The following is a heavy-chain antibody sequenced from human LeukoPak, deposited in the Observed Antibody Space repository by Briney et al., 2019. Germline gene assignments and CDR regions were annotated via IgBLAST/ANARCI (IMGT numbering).Heavy chain of an antibody. CDR2: ISAYNGNT. V-gene: IGHV1-18*01. D-gene: IGHD3-10*01. CDR1: GYTFTSYG. CDR3: ARVVLLWFGETYFDY. Sequence: ASVKVSCNASGYTFTSYGISWVRQAPGQGLEWMGWISAYNGNTNYAQKLQGRVTMTTDTSTSTAYMELRSLRSDDTAVYYCARVVLLWFGETYFDYWGQGTLVTVSS. J-gene: IGHJ4*02.